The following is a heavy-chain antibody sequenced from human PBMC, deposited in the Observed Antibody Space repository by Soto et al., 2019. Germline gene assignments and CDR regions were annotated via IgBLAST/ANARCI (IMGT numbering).Heavy chain of an antibody. CDR3: ASDERYYYGLDV. V-gene: IGHV4-39*07. CDR1: GGSISSGGYY. CDR2: IYYSGST. J-gene: IGHJ6*02. Sequence: SETLSLTCTVSGGSISSGGYYWSWIRQHPGKGLEWIGSIYYSGSTYYNPSLKSRVSISVDTSKNQFSLRLSSVTAADTAVHYCASDERYYYGLDVWGQGTTVTVSS.